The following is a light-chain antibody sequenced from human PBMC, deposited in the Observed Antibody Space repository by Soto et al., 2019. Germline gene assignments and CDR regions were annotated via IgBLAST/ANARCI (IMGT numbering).Light chain of an antibody. CDR1: SSDVGGYNY. CDR3: SSYTSRSTLVA. CDR2: EVS. J-gene: IGLJ2*01. Sequence: QSALTQPASVSGSPGQSITISCTGTSSDVGGYNYVSWYQQHPGKAPKLMIYEVSDRPSGVSNRFSGSKSGNTASLTISGLQAEDEADYYCSSYTSRSTLVAFGGGTQLTVL. V-gene: IGLV2-14*01.